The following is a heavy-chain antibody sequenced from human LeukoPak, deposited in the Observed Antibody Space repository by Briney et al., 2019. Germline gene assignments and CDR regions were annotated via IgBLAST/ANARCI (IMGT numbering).Heavy chain of an antibody. D-gene: IGHD4-17*01. Sequence: SVKVSCKASGYTFTNYYMHWVRQAPGQGLEWMGIINPSGGSTSYAQKFQGRVTMTRDTSTSTVYMEVSSLRSEDTAVYYCAREYGVDGMDVWGQGTTVTVSS. CDR1: GYTFTNYY. V-gene: IGHV1-46*01. CDR2: INPSGGST. CDR3: AREYGVDGMDV. J-gene: IGHJ6*02.